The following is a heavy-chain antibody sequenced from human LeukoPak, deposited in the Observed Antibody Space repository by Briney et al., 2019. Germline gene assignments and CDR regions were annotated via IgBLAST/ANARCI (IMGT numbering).Heavy chain of an antibody. D-gene: IGHD4-17*01. CDR1: GFTFSSYG. CDR2: ISYDGSNK. CDR3: AKSGYDYGDYGFDY. V-gene: IGHV3-30*18. J-gene: IGHJ4*02. Sequence: PGGSLRLSCAASGFTFSSYGMHWVRQAPGKGLEWVAVISYDGSNKYYADSVKGRFTISRDNSKNTLYLQMNSLRAKDTAVYYCAKSGYDYGDYGFDYWGQGTLVTVSS.